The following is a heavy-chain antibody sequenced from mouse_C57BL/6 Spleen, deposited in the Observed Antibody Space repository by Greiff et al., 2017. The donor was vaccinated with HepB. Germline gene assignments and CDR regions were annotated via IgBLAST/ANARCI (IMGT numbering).Heavy chain of an antibody. J-gene: IGHJ2*01. Sequence: EVMLVESGGGLVKPGGSLKLSCAASGFTFGSYTMSWVRQTPEKRLEWVATISGGGGNTYYPDSVKGRFTISRDNAKNTLYLQMSSLRSEDTALYYCARRVNYYGSSPYFDYWGQGTTLTVSS. CDR3: ARRVNYYGSSPYFDY. D-gene: IGHD1-1*01. CDR1: GFTFGSYT. CDR2: ISGGGGNT. V-gene: IGHV5-9*01.